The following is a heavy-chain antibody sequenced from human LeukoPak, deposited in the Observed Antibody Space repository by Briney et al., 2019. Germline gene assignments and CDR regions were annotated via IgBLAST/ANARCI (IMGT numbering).Heavy chain of an antibody. J-gene: IGHJ4*02. CDR1: GFKFNIYG. V-gene: IGHV3-30*03. CDR3: ARDRWRGILNTFAVFES. CDR2: ILFDGSDK. Sequence: PGGSLRLSCAASGFKFNIYGMHWVRQAPGKGLEWLAVILFDGSDKYYADSVKGRFTISRDNSKNTLHLQLSNLRAEDTAVYFCARDRWRGILNTFAVFESWGQGTLVTVSS. D-gene: IGHD3-10*01.